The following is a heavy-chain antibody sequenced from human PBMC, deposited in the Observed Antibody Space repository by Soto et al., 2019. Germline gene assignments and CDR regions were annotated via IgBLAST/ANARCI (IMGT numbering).Heavy chain of an antibody. V-gene: IGHV1-18*01. CDR3: ARSYCSGGSCYSIYYYYYGMDV. Sequence: QVQLVQSGAEVKKPGASVKVSCKASGYTFTSYGISWVRQAPGQGLEWMGWISAYNGNTNYAQKLQGRVTMTTDTSTSTAYTELRSLRSDDTAVYYCARSYCSGGSCYSIYYYYYGMDVWGQGTTVTVSS. CDR2: ISAYNGNT. CDR1: GYTFTSYG. J-gene: IGHJ6*02. D-gene: IGHD2-15*01.